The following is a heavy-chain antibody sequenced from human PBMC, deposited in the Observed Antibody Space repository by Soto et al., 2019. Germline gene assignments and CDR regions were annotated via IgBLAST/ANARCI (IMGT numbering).Heavy chain of an antibody. CDR2: IIPIFGTA. CDR3: ATLYYDILTGDPDDAFDI. V-gene: IGHV1-69*13. J-gene: IGHJ3*02. Sequence: SVKVSCKASGCTFSSYAISWVRQAPGQGLEWMGGIIPIFGTANYAQKFQGRVTITADESTSTAYMELSSLRSEDTAVYYCATLYYDILTGDPDDAFDIWGQGTMVTVSS. CDR1: GCTFSSYA. D-gene: IGHD3-9*01.